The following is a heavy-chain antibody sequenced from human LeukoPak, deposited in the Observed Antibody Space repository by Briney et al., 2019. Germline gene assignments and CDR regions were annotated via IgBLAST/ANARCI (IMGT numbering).Heavy chain of an antibody. CDR3: ARDLLLIWFGEQSYYYYYGMDV. V-gene: IGHV3-30*04. CDR2: ISYDGSNK. D-gene: IGHD3-10*01. J-gene: IGHJ6*04. Sequence: PGRSLRLSCAASGFTFSSYAMHWVRQAPGKGLEWVAVISYDGSNKYYADSVKGRFTISRDNSKNTLYLQMNSPRAEDTAVYYCARDLLLIWFGEQSYYYYYGMDVWGKGTTITVSS. CDR1: GFTFSSYA.